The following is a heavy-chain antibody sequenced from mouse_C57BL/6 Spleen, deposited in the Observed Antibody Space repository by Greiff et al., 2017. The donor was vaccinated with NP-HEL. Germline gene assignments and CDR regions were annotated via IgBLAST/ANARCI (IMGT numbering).Heavy chain of an antibody. CDR2: IDPSDSYT. CDR3: ARRGNDYDGAWFAY. J-gene: IGHJ3*01. V-gene: IGHV1-59*01. CDR1: GYTFTSYW. Sequence: VQLQQPGAELVRPGTSVKLSCKASGYTFTSYWMHWVKQRPGQGLEWIGVIDPSDSYTNYNQKFKGKATLTVDTSSSTAYMQLSSLTSEDSAVYYCARRGNDYDGAWFAYWGQGTLVTVSA. D-gene: IGHD2-4*01.